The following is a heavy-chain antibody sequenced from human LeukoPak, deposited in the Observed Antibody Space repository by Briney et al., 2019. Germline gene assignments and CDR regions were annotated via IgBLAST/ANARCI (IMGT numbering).Heavy chain of an antibody. CDR1: GFTFSSYS. CDR3: AKHGMVRGVITSTCVDV. Sequence: GGSLRLSCAASGFTFSSYSMNWVRQAPGKGLEWVSAISGSGGSTYYADSVKGRFTISRDNSKNTLYLQMNSLRAEDTAVYYCAKHGMVRGVITSTCVDVWGKGTTVTISS. J-gene: IGHJ6*04. V-gene: IGHV3-23*01. D-gene: IGHD3-10*01. CDR2: ISGSGGST.